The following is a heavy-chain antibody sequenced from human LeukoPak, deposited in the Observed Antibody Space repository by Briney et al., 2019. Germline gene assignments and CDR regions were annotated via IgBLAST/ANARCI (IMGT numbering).Heavy chain of an antibody. CDR1: GFTFSSYA. CDR3: ARDLSLYCSGGSCYSLNY. J-gene: IGHJ4*02. V-gene: IGHV3-64*01. D-gene: IGHD2-15*01. CDR2: ISSNGGST. Sequence: PGGSLRLSCAASGFTFSSYAMHWVRQAPGKGLEYVSAISSNGGSTYYANSVKGRFTISRDNSKNTLYLQMNSLRAEDTAVYYCARDLSLYCSGGSCYSLNYWGQGTLVTVSS.